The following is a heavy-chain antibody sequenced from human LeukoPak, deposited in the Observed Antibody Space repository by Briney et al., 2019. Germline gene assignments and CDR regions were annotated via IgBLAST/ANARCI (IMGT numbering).Heavy chain of an antibody. CDR3: ARRRIQLWFDY. V-gene: IGHV3-23*01. D-gene: IGHD5-18*01. CDR1: ACTCSSYA. Sequence: GGSLRLCCAASACTCSSYAVSWVRQAPVKGLEWVSAISGSGGSTYYADPVKGRFTISRDNSKNTLYLQMNSLRAEDTAVYYCARRRIQLWFDYWGQGTLVTVSS. CDR2: ISGSGGST. J-gene: IGHJ4*02.